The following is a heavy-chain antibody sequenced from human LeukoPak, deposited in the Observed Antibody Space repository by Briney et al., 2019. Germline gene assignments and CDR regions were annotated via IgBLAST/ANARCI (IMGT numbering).Heavy chain of an antibody. D-gene: IGHD2-8*01. CDR1: GFIFSDYP. CDR2: TRVSDNNL. Sequence: PGASLRLSCAASGFIFSDYPMSWIRQAPGKGLEWLSYTRVSDNNLYYADSVKGRFTISRDNAQTSLYLQMNSLRAEDTAVYYCARRIMGTTGHAFDFWGQGTMVTVSS. CDR3: ARRIMGTTGHAFDF. V-gene: IGHV3-11*01. J-gene: IGHJ3*01.